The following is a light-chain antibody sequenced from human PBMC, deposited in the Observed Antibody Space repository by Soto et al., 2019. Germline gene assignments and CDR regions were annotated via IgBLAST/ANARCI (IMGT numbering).Light chain of an antibody. CDR2: DAS. J-gene: IGKJ2*01. CDR3: PKYDNPPAT. CDR1: QDISNY. Sequence: DIQMTQSPSSLSASVGDRVTITCQSSQDISNYLKWYQQKPGKDPKLLIYDASNLETGVPSSFSGSLSGTYFTFTISTLQHEDIVLYYCPKYDNPPATFGQGTKLEIK. V-gene: IGKV1-33*01.